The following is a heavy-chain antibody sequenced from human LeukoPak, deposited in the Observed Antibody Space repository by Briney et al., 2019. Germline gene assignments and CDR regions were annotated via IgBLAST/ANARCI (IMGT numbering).Heavy chain of an antibody. CDR1: GFTFSSYS. Sequence: GGSLRLSCAASGFTFSSYSMNWVRQAPGKGLELVSSISSSSSYIYYADSVKGRLTISRDNAKNSLYLQMNSLRAEDTAVYYCARDRRSIAARPGINWFDPWGQGTLVTVSS. CDR2: ISSSSSYI. J-gene: IGHJ5*02. D-gene: IGHD6-6*01. CDR3: ARDRRSIAARPGINWFDP. V-gene: IGHV3-21*01.